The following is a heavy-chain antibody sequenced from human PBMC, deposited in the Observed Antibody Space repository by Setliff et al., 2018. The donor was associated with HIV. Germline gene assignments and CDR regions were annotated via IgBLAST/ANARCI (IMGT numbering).Heavy chain of an antibody. CDR2: INHSGST. CDR1: GGSFSGYY. Sequence: PSETLSLTCAVYGGSFSGYYWSWIRQPPGKGLEWIGEINHSGSTNYNPSLKSRVTISVDTSKNQFSLKLSSVTAADTAVYYCARVPPDKIAVAGRDSFDIWGQGTMVTASS. V-gene: IGHV4-34*01. CDR3: ARVPPDKIAVAGRDSFDI. D-gene: IGHD6-19*01. J-gene: IGHJ3*02.